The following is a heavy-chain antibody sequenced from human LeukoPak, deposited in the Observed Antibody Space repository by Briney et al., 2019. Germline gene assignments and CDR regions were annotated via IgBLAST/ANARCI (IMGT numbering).Heavy chain of an antibody. CDR3: ASCMVRGVTLAFDI. CDR2: ISSSSSYI. V-gene: IGHV3-21*01. Sequence: GGSLRLSCAASGFTFSSYSMNWVRQAPGKGLEWVSSISSSSSYIYYADSVKGRFTISRDNAKNSLYLQMNSLRAEDTAVYYCASCMVRGVTLAFDIWGQGTIVTVSS. J-gene: IGHJ3*02. CDR1: GFTFSSYS. D-gene: IGHD3-10*01.